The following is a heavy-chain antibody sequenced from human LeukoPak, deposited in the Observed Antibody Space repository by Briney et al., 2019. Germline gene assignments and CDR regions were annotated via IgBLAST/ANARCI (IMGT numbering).Heavy chain of an antibody. CDR1: GYTFTSYY. D-gene: IGHD5-18*01. V-gene: IGHV7-4-1*02. J-gene: IGHJ4*02. CDR3: ATVDTAMVD. CDR2: INTNTGNP. Sequence: ASVKVSCKASGYTFTSYYMHWVRQTPGQGLEWMGWINTNTGNPTYAQGFTGRFVFSLDTSVSTAYLQISSLKAEDTAVYYCATVDTAMVDWGQGTLVTVSS.